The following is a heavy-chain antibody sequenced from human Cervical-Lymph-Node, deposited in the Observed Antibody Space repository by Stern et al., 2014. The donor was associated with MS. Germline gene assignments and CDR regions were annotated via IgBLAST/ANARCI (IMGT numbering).Heavy chain of an antibody. J-gene: IGHJ4*02. V-gene: IGHV3-9*01. CDR3: VTRGSDWTFKY. D-gene: IGHD6-19*01. CDR1: GFTFIDYA. CDR2: IDWNSGTR. Sequence: VQLVESGGDLVQPGGSLGLSCAASGFTFIDYAMHWVRQAPGQGLEWVSGIDWNSGTRIYADSVKGRFTISRDNGRNSLYLEMNSLRIEDTALYFCVTRGSDWTFKYWGQGTLVTVSS.